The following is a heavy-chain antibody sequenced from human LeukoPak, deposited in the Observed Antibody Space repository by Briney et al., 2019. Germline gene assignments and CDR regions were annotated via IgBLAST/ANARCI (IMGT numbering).Heavy chain of an antibody. CDR3: ARGIGEDQIAALTNWFDP. D-gene: IGHD6-6*01. CDR1: GFTFSSYG. CDR2: IWYDGSNK. Sequence: GRSLRLSRAASGFTFSSYGMHWVRQAPGKGLEWVAVIWYDGSNKYYADSVKGRFTISRDNSKNTLYLQMNSLRAEDTAVYYCARGIGEDQIAALTNWFDPWGQGTLVTVSS. V-gene: IGHV3-33*01. J-gene: IGHJ5*02.